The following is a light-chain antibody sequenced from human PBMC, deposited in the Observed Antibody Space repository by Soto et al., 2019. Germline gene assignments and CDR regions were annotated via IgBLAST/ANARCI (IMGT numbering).Light chain of an antibody. V-gene: IGKV3-20*01. J-gene: IGKJ1*01. CDR3: PQYCCSGT. CDR2: GAS. Sequence: ETGLTMSPGALSLTPGETAPLTCRASQSVTSNFLAWFQEKPGQAPRLLIYGASSRATGIPDRFSGSGSGTDFTLTISILEPAAFAVYYCPQYCCSGTFGQWTKV. CDR1: QSVTSNF.